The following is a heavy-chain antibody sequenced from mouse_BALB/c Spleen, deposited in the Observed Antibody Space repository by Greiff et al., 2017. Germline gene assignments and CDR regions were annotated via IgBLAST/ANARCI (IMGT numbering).Heavy chain of an antibody. D-gene: IGHD2-1*01. CDR1: GDSITSGY. CDR2: ISYSGST. Sequence: EVKLQESGPSLVKPSQTLSLTCSVTGDSITSGYWNWIRKFPGNKLEYMGYISYSGSTYYNPSLKSRISITRDTSKNQYYLQLNSVTTEDTATYYCARIYYGNYRMDYWGQGTSVTVSS. V-gene: IGHV3-8*02. CDR3: ARIYYGNYRMDY. J-gene: IGHJ4*01.